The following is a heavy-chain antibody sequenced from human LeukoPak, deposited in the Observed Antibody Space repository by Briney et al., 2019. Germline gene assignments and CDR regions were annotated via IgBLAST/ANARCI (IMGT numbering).Heavy chain of an antibody. CDR1: GYTFTGYY. V-gene: IGHV1-2*02. CDR2: INPNSGGT. J-gene: IGHJ4*02. D-gene: IGHD2-15*01. Sequence: ASVKVSCKASGYTFTGYYMHWVRQAPGQGLEWMGWINPNSGGTTYAQKFQGRVTMTRDTSISTAYMELSRLRSDDTAVYYCARGRSIRDERILDYWGQGTLVTVSS. CDR3: ARGRSIRDERILDY.